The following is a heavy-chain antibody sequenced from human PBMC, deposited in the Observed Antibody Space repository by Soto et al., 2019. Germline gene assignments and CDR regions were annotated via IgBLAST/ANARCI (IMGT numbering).Heavy chain of an antibody. CDR1: GGSISSSSYY. CDR3: ARFEDSSFNRQEDY. J-gene: IGHJ4*02. V-gene: IGHV4-39*01. CDR2: IYYSGST. Sequence: QLQLQESGPGLVKPSETLSLTCTVSGGSISSSSYYWGWIRQPPGKGLEWIGSIYYSGSTYYNPSLKSRVTISVDTSKNQFSLKLSSVTAADTAVYYCARFEDSSFNRQEDYWGQGTLVTVSS. D-gene: IGHD6-6*01.